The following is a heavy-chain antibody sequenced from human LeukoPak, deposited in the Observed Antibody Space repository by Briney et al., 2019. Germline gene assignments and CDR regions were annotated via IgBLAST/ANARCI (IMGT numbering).Heavy chain of an antibody. D-gene: IGHD6-13*01. CDR1: GFTFDDYA. CDR2: ISWNSGSI. V-gene: IGHV3-9*01. CDR3: AKDMQLWQQLVPTNLFDY. J-gene: IGHJ4*02. Sequence: GGSLRLSCAASGFTFDDYAMHWVRQAPGKGLEWVSGISWNSGSIGYADSVKGRFTISRDNAKNSLYLQMNSLRAEDTALYYCAKDMQLWQQLVPTNLFDYWGQGTLVTVSS.